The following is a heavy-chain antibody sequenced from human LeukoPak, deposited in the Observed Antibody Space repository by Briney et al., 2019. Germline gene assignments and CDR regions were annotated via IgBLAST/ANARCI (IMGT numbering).Heavy chain of an antibody. CDR2: ISSSSSTI. Sequence: GGSLRLSCAASGFTFSSYSMNWVRQAPGKGLEWFSYISSSSSTIYYADSVKGRFTISRDNAKNSLYLQMNSLRAEDTAVYYCAEAEYYYGSGSYGYWGQGTLVTVSS. D-gene: IGHD3-10*01. J-gene: IGHJ4*02. CDR3: AEAEYYYGSGSYGY. CDR1: GFTFSSYS. V-gene: IGHV3-48*04.